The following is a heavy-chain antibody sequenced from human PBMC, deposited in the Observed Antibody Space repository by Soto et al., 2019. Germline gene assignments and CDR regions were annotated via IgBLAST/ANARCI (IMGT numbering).Heavy chain of an antibody. CDR2: INPSGGST. J-gene: IGHJ4*02. CDR1: GYTFTSYY. CDR3: ARDDPTDHDPRQFDY. D-gene: IGHD4-4*01. V-gene: IGHV1-46*01. Sequence: GASVKVSCKASGYTFTSYYMHWVRQAPGQGLEWMGIINPSGGSTSYAQKFQGRVTMTRDTSTSTVYMELSSLRSEDTAVYYCARDDPTDHDPRQFDYWGQGTLVTVSS.